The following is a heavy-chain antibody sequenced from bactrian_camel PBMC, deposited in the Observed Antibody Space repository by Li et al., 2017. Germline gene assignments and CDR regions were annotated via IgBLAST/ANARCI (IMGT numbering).Heavy chain of an antibody. Sequence: HVQLVESGGGLVQPGGSLRLSCAASGLTFSSYYMNWVRHTPGKGLEWLSSIYSDGSITYYADSVKGRFTISRDNAKNAVYLQMNSLKSEDTALYYCLPRGITYNRALDIWGEGTQVTVS. V-gene: IGHV3-2*01. D-gene: IGHD1*01. CDR2: IYSDGSIT. CDR3: LPRGITYNRALDI. J-gene: IGHJ4*01. CDR1: GLTFSSYY.